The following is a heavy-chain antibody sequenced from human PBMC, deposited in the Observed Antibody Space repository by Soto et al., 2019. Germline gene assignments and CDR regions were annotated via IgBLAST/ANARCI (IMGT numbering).Heavy chain of an antibody. V-gene: IGHV2-26*01. CDR2: IVSDDDK. D-gene: IGHD2-8*01. J-gene: IGHJ6*02. Sequence: QVTLKESGPVLLKPTEPLTLTCTVSGFSLTIPRLGVSWVRQPPGKALEWLAHIVSDDDKSYSTSLQNRLTISHDTSKCQEVLSMTNMETADTATDYCPRIPGKWFSDCYSFGMDVWGQGATVTVSS. CDR1: GFSLTIPRLG. CDR3: PRIPGKWFSDCYSFGMDV.